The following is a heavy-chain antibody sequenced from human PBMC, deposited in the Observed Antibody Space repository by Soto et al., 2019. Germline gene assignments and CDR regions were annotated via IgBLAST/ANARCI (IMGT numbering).Heavy chain of an antibody. D-gene: IGHD3-10*01. CDR3: ARLLYGLGSWFDP. V-gene: IGHV4-39*01. CDR2: IYYSGST. CDR1: GGSFSSSSYY. J-gene: IGHJ5*02. Sequence: SETLSLTCTVSGGSFSSSSYYWGWIRQPPGKGLEWIGSIYYSGSTYYNPSLKSRVTISVDTSKNQFSLKLSSVTAADTAVYYCARLLYGLGSWFDPWGQGTLVTVSS.